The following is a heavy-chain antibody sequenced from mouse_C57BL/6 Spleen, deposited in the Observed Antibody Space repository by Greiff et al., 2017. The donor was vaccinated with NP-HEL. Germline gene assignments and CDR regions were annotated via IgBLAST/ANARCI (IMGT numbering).Heavy chain of an antibody. V-gene: IGHV5-6*02. D-gene: IGHD1-1*01. Sequence: DVKLVESGGDLVKPGGSLKLSCAASGFTFSSYGMSWVRQTPDKRLEWVATISSGGSYTYYPDSVKGRFTISRDNAKNTLYLQMSSLKSEDTAMYYCARSITTVVAPYFDYWGQGTTLTVSS. J-gene: IGHJ2*01. CDR1: GFTFSSYG. CDR2: ISSGGSYT. CDR3: ARSITTVVAPYFDY.